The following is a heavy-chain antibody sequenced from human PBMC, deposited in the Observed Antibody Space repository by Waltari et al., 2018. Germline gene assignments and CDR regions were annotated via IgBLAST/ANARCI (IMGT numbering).Heavy chain of an antibody. J-gene: IGHJ4*02. V-gene: IGHV3-23*01. CDR3: AKSSAYSSGWGDY. CDR2: ISGSGGST. CDR1: GFTFSSYA. Sequence: EVQLLESGGGLVQPGGSLRLSCAASGFTFSSYAMSLVRQAPGKGLEWVSAISGSGGSTYYADSVKGRFTISRDNSKNTLYLQMNSLRAEDTAVYYCAKSSAYSSGWGDYWGQGTLVTVSS. D-gene: IGHD6-19*01.